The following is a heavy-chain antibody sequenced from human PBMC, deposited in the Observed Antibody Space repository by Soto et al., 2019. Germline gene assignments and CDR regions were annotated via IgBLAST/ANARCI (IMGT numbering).Heavy chain of an antibody. V-gene: IGHV3-11*01. D-gene: IGHD3-22*01. CDR3: ARDRAHYYDSSGYPNFCDS. CDR1: GFTFSDYY. CDR2: ISSSGSTM. Sequence: GGSLRLSCAASGFTFSDYYMSWIRQAPGKGLEWVSYISSSGSTMYYGDSVKGRFTISRYNSKNSLYLQMNSLRAEDTAVYYCARDRAHYYDSSGYPNFCDSWGQGTLVTVSS. J-gene: IGHJ4*02.